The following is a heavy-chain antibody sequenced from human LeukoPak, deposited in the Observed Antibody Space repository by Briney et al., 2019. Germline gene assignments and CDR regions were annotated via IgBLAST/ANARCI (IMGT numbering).Heavy chain of an antibody. CDR2: ISSSGDTI. J-gene: IGHJ4*02. Sequence: GGSLRLSCEASGFTFRDHCMNWVRQAPGKGLEWVSYISSSGDTIYYADSVKGRFTISRDNAKNSLYLQMNSLRAEDAAVYYCARERGYSGYDYFIDSPSDSWGQGTLVTLSS. CDR1: GFTFRDHC. CDR3: ARERGYSGYDYFIDSPSDS. V-gene: IGHV3-11*04. D-gene: IGHD5-12*01.